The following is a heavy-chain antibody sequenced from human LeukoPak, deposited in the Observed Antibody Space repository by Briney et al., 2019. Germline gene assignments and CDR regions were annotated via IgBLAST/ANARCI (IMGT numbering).Heavy chain of an antibody. J-gene: IGHJ4*02. Sequence: PGGSLRLSCAPSGFTFSDYYMSWIRQAPGEGLEWVSYISSSSSYANYADSVKGRFNIPRDHAKNTLYLQMNSLRAEDTAVYYCVREGGEEPFDYWGQGTLVTVSS. CDR1: GFTFSDYY. CDR2: ISSSSSYA. D-gene: IGHD6-25*01. CDR3: VREGGEEPFDY. V-gene: IGHV3-11*06.